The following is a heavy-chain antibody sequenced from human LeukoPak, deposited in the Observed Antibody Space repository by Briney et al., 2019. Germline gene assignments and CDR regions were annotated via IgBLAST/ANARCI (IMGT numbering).Heavy chain of an antibody. Sequence: GGSLRLSCAGCGHTFRNDWVHCVRQAPGKGLVWVSRVNEDGSRTDYADSVQGRFSISRDNAKNRLYLQMNSLTVEVTAVYYCARSMSGMYDFWGQGTLVTVSS. CDR3: ARSMSGMYDF. CDR2: VNEDGSRT. V-gene: IGHV3-74*01. CDR1: GHTFRNDW. J-gene: IGHJ4*02. D-gene: IGHD2/OR15-2a*01.